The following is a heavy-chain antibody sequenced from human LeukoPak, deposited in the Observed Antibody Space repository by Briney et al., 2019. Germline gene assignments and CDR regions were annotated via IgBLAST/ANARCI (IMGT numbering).Heavy chain of an antibody. Sequence: GVSVKVSCEASGYTFTSYGISWVRQAPGQGLEWMGWISAYNGNTNYAQKLQGRVTMTTDTSTSTAYMELRSLRSDDTAVYYCARVRNYDILTGYPPDFDYWGQGTLVTVSS. V-gene: IGHV1-18*01. J-gene: IGHJ4*02. CDR2: ISAYNGNT. CDR3: ARVRNYDILTGYPPDFDY. CDR1: GYTFTSYG. D-gene: IGHD3-9*01.